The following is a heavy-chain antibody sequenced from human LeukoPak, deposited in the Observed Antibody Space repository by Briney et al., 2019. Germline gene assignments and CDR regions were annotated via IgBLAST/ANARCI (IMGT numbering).Heavy chain of an antibody. CDR2: INHSGST. D-gene: IGHD3-10*01. CDR3: ARDAGVRGVILYNWFDP. V-gene: IGHV4-34*01. Sequence: PSETLSLTCAVYSGSFSGYYWSWIRQPPGKGLEWIGEINHSGSTNYNPSLKSRITISVDTSKNQFSLKLSSVTAADTAVYYCARDAGVRGVILYNWFDPWGQGTLVTVSS. J-gene: IGHJ5*02. CDR1: SGSFSGYY.